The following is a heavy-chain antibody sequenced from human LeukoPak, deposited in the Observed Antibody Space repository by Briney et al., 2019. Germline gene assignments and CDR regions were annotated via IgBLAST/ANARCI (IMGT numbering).Heavy chain of an antibody. CDR2: IYYSGST. CDR1: GGSISSSSYY. Sequence: SETLSLTCTVSGGSISSSSYYWGWIRQPPGKGLEWIGSIYYSGSTYYNPSLKSRVTISVDTSKNQFSLKLSSLTAADTAVFYCARGTTRYTTTYYFDYWGQGTLVTVSS. CDR3: ARGTTRYTTTYYFDY. J-gene: IGHJ4*02. V-gene: IGHV4-39*07. D-gene: IGHD2-2*02.